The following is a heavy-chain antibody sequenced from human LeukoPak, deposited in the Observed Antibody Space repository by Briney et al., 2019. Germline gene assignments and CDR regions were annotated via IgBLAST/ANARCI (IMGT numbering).Heavy chain of an antibody. CDR3: ARVPAALAVYFDY. CDR1: GFTFSSYS. V-gene: IGHV3-21*01. D-gene: IGHD2-2*01. J-gene: IGHJ4*02. Sequence: PGVSLRLSCAASGFTFSSYSMNWVRQAPGKGLEWVSSISSSSSYIYYADSVKGRFTISRDNAKNSLYLQMNSLRAEDTAVYYCARVPAALAVYFDYWGQGTLVTVSS. CDR2: ISSSSSYI.